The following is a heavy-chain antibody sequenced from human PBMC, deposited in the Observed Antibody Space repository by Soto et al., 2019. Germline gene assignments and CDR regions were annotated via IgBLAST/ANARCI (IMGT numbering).Heavy chain of an antibody. D-gene: IGHD2-2*02. J-gene: IGHJ4*02. Sequence: KPGGSLRLSCTASGFMFSSYTMNWVRQAPGKGLEWVSSVSFRGDIYYADSLEGRFTISRDDAKNSLYLQMSSLRVEDTALYYCAKDVCSGSTTSCYTRLDFWGQGALVTVSS. CDR3: AKDVCSGSTTSCYTRLDF. V-gene: IGHV3-21*04. CDR1: GFMFSSYT. CDR2: VSFRGDI.